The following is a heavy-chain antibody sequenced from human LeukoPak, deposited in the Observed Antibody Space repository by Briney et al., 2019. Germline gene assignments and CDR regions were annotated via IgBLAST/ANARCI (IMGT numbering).Heavy chain of an antibody. CDR1: GYSISSGYY. CDR2: IYHSGST. J-gene: IGHJ5*02. Sequence: SETLSLTCTVSGYSISSGYYWGWIRRPPGKGLEWIGSIYHSGSTYYNPSLKSRVTISVDTSKNQFSLKLSSVTAADTAVYYCARAGLTGYYNWFDPWGQGTLVTVSS. V-gene: IGHV4-38-2*02. CDR3: ARAGLTGYYNWFDP. D-gene: IGHD3-9*01.